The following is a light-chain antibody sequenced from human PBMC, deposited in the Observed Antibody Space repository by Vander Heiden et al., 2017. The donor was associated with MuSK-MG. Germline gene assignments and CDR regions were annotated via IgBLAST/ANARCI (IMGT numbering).Light chain of an antibody. Sequence: EIVLTQSPATLSLSPGDRATLSCRASQSISSYLAWYQQKPGQAPRLLIYDASKRATGIPTRFSGIGSGTDFTLTISRLEPEDFAVYYCQQRSDPFTFGPGTKVDIK. CDR1: QSISSY. J-gene: IGKJ3*01. CDR3: QQRSDPFT. CDR2: DAS. V-gene: IGKV3-11*01.